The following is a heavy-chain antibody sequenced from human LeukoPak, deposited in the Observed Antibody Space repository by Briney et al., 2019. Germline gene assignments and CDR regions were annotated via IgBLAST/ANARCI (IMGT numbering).Heavy chain of an antibody. CDR2: IYYSGST. D-gene: IGHD3-10*02. CDR1: GGSISSYY. J-gene: IGHJ5*02. V-gene: IGHV4-59*01. CDR3: ARDQGQLWSDWFDP. Sequence: KSSETRSLTCTVSGGSISSYYWSWIRQPPGKGLEWIGYIYYSGSTDYNPSLKSRVSTSVDTSKNQFSLKLSSVTAADTAVYYCARDQGQLWSDWFDPWGQGTLVTVSS.